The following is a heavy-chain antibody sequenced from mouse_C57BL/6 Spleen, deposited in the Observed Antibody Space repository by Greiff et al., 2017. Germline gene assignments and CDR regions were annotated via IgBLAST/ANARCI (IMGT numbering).Heavy chain of an antibody. V-gene: IGHV7-3*01. CDR3: ARYIRLYGAMDY. CDR2: IRNKANGYTT. CDR1: GFTFTDYY. J-gene: IGHJ4*01. Sequence: EVKLMESGGGLVQPGGSLSLSCAASGFTFTDYYMSWVRQPPGKALEWLGFIRNKANGYTTEYSASVKGRFTISRDNSQSILYLQMHALRAEDSATYYCARYIRLYGAMDYWGPGTSVTVSS. D-gene: IGHD2-12*01.